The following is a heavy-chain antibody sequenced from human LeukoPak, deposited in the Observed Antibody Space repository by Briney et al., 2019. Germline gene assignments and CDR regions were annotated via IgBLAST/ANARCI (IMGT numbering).Heavy chain of an antibody. CDR1: GFTFTSYA. CDR3: AKHHCSSISCHGRSSGDFDY. D-gene: IGHD2-2*01. Sequence: QPGGSLRLSCAASGFTFTSYAMSWVRQAPGKGLEWVSAITGTGGSTYYAASVKGRFTVSRDNSKNTLYLQMNSLRDEDTAVYYCAKHHCSSISCHGRSSGDFDYWGQGTLVTVAS. J-gene: IGHJ4*02. V-gene: IGHV3-23*01. CDR2: ITGTGGST.